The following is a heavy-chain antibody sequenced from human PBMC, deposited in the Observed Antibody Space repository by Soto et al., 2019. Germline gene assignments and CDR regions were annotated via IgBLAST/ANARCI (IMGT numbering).Heavy chain of an antibody. CDR1: RYTFTSYY. CDR3: ARSSGGNFGIIIEGTNWSTP. V-gene: IGHV1-46*01. CDR2: INPHGGST. D-gene: IGHD3-10*01. J-gene: IGHJ5*02. Sequence: ASVKVSCKAPRYTFTSYYINWVRQAPGQGLEWMGVINPHGGSTAYAQKFKGRVTLTRDTSASTVYMEVSSLTSEDTAMYYCARSSGGNFGIIIEGTNWSTPWGQGTRVRGSS.